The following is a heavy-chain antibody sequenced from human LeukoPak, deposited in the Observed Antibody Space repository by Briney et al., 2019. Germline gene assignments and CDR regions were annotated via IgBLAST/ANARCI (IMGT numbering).Heavy chain of an antibody. V-gene: IGHV1-69*13. CDR2: IIPIFGTA. CDR1: GGTFSSYA. CDR3: ARGVQLERHMDY. J-gene: IGHJ4*02. Sequence: SVKVPCKASGGTFSSYAISWVRQAPGQGLEWMGGIIPIFGTANYAQKFQGRVTITADESTSTAYMELSSLRSEDTAVYYCARGVQLERHMDYWGQGTLVTVSS. D-gene: IGHD1-1*01.